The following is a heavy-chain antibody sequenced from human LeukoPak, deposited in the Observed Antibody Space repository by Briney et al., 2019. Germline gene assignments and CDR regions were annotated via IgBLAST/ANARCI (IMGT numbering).Heavy chain of an antibody. D-gene: IGHD3-16*01. CDR1: GFTVSSNY. CDR2: IYSGGST. CDR3: AREATGGSYDY. V-gene: IGHV3-66*02. J-gene: IGHJ4*02. Sequence: GGSLRLSCAASGFTVSSNYMSWVRQAPGKGLEWVSVIYSGGSTYYADSVKGRFTISRDNSKNTLYLQMNSLRAEDTAVYYCAREATGGSYDYWGQGALVTVSS.